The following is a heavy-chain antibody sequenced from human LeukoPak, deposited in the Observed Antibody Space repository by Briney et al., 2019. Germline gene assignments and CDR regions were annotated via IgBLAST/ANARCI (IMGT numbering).Heavy chain of an antibody. V-gene: IGHV3-23*01. CDR2: ISGSGSST. CDR3: AKGPAYVWGSYRDY. D-gene: IGHD3-16*02. CDR1: GFTFRSYA. J-gene: IGHJ4*02. Sequence: GGSLRLSCEASGFTFRSYAMHWVRQAPGKGLEWVSAISGSGSSTYYADSVKGRFTISRDNSKNTLYLQMNSLRVEDTAVYYCAKGPAYVWGSYRDYWGQGTLVTVSS.